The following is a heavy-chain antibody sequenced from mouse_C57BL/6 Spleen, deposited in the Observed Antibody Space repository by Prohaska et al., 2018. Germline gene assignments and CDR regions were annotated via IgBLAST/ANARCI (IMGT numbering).Heavy chain of an antibody. CDR3: ARGGNYDVFAD. CDR2: IHPNIGST. D-gene: IGHD2-4*01. J-gene: IGHJ3*01. V-gene: IGHV1-64*01. Sequence: QVQLQQPGAELVKPGASVKLSCKASGYTFTSYWMHWVKQRPGQGLEWIGMIHPNIGSTNYNEKVKSKATLTVDKSSSTDYMQNSRLTSEDSAGYYGARGGNYDVFADWGQGTLVTVSA. CDR1: GYTFTSYW.